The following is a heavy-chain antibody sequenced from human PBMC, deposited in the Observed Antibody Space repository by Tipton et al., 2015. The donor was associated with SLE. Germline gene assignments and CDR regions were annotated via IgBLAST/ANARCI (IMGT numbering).Heavy chain of an antibody. CDR1: GSSISSDYY. V-gene: IGHV4-38-2*01. CDR3: GRAAGYSYGYNYYYIDV. CDR2: IFQSGSP. J-gene: IGHJ6*03. D-gene: IGHD5-18*01. Sequence: TLSLTCDVSGSSISSDYYWAWIRQPPGKRLEWIGSIFQSGSPYSNPSLRSRITISVDTSKNQFSLKLSSVTAADTAVYYCGRAAGYSYGYNYYYIDVWGKGTTVTVSS.